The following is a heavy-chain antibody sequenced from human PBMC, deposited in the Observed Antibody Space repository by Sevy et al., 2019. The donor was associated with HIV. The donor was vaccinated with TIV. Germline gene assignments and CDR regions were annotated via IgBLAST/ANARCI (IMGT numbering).Heavy chain of an antibody. D-gene: IGHD4-17*01. J-gene: IGHJ6*02. V-gene: IGHV4-39*01. Sequence: SETLSLTCTVSGGSISSSSYYWGWIRQPPGKGLEWIGSIYYSGSTYYNPSLKSRVTISVDTPKNQFSLKLSSVTAADTAVYYCARSGGLYGDYAGIFINKYYYYYYGMDVWGQGTTVTVSS. CDR3: ARSGGLYGDYAGIFINKYYYYYYGMDV. CDR2: IYYSGST. CDR1: GGSISSSSYY.